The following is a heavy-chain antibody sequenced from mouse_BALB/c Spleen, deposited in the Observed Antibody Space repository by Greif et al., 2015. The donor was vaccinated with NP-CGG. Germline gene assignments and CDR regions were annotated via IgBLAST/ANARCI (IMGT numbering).Heavy chain of an antibody. CDR2: INPSNGGT. D-gene: IGHD2-2*01. Sequence: QVQLQQPGAELVKPGASVKLSCKASGYTFTSYYMYWVKQRPGQGLEWIGEINPSNGGTNFNEKFKSKATLTVDKSSTTAYMQLSSLTSEDSAVYYCTRLNGNDGGGSYFDYWGQGTTLTVSS. J-gene: IGHJ2*01. CDR3: TRLNGNDGGGSYFDY. V-gene: IGHV1S81*02. CDR1: GYTFTSYY.